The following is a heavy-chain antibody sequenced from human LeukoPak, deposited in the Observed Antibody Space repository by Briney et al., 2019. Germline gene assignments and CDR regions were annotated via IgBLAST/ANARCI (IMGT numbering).Heavy chain of an antibody. V-gene: IGHV3-30-3*01. CDR1: GFTFSSYA. J-gene: IGHJ4*02. CDR3: ARAYYYHSSGYHTIGY. D-gene: IGHD3-22*01. Sequence: PGRSLRLSCAGSGFTFSSYAMHWVRQAPGKGLEWVAVISYDGSNEYYADSVKGRFTNSRDNSKNTLYLQMNSLRAEDTAVYYCARAYYYHSSGYHTIGYWGQGTLVTVSS. CDR2: ISYDGSNE.